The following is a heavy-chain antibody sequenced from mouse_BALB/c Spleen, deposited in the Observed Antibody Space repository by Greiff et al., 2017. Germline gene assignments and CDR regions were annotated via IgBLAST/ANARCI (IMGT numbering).Heavy chain of an antibody. CDR3: TRSNYNYFDY. CDR2: IDPETGGT. V-gene: IGHV1-15*01. CDR1: GYTFTDYE. D-gene: IGHD2-5*01. Sequence: QVQLQQSGAELVRPGASVTLSCKASGYTFTDYEMHWLKQTPVHGLEWIGAIDPETGGTAYNQKFKGKATLTADKSSSTAYMELRSLTSEDSAVYYCTRSNYNYFDYWGQGTTLTVSS. J-gene: IGHJ2*01.